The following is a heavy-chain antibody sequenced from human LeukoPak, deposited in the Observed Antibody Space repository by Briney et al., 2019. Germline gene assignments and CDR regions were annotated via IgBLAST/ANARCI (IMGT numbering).Heavy chain of an antibody. Sequence: GASVKVSCKASGYTFTSYGISWVRQAPGQGLEWMGWISAYNGNTNYAQKLQGRVTMTTDTSTSTAYMELRSLRSDDTAVYYCARGIAVAGTPYYYYYYMDVWGNGTTVTVSS. CDR1: GYTFTSYG. CDR2: ISAYNGNT. V-gene: IGHV1-18*01. CDR3: ARGIAVAGTPYYYYYYMDV. J-gene: IGHJ6*03. D-gene: IGHD6-19*01.